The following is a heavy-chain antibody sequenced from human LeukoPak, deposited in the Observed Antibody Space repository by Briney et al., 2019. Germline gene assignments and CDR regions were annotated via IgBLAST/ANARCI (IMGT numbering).Heavy chain of an antibody. Sequence: GGSLRLSCATSGFPFSSFWMSWVRQAPGKGLEWVANIKEDGSDKYYVDSVKGRFTISRDNAENSLYLQMNSLRVEDTAVYYCARDPLNSSGYYWTDAFDIWGQGTMVTVSS. CDR3: ARDPLNSSGYYWTDAFDI. J-gene: IGHJ3*02. D-gene: IGHD3-22*01. V-gene: IGHV3-7*01. CDR1: GFPFSSFW. CDR2: IKEDGSDK.